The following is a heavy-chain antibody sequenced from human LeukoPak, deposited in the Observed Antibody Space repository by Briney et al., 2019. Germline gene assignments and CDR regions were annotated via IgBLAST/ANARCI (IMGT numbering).Heavy chain of an antibody. D-gene: IGHD6-19*01. CDR1: RYTLTGYY. J-gene: IGHJ1*01. V-gene: IGHV1-2*02. CDR3: ARVKDSSGWYAGFQH. CDR2: INPNSGGT. Sequence: GASVKVSCKPSRYTLTGYYMHWVRQAPGQGLEWMGWINPNSGGTNYAQKFQGRVTMTRDTSISTAYMELSRLRSDDTAVYYCARVKDSSGWYAGFQHGGQGTLVTVS.